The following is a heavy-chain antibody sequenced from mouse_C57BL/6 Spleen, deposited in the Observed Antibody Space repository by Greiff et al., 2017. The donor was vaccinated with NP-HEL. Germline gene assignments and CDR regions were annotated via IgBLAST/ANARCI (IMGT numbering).Heavy chain of an antibody. J-gene: IGHJ2*01. CDR2: INYDGSST. Sequence: EVHLVESEGGLVQPGSSMKLSCTASGFTFSDYYMAWVRQVPEKGLEWVANINYDGSSTYYLDYLKSRFIISRDNAKNILYLQMSSLKSEDTATYYCARRGGLRGFDCWGKGTTLTVSS. V-gene: IGHV5-16*01. CDR1: GFTFSDYY. CDR3: ARRGGLRGFDC.